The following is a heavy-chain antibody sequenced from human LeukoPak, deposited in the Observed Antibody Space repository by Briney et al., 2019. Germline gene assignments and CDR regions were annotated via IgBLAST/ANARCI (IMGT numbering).Heavy chain of an antibody. CDR2: IYYSGST. J-gene: IGHJ4*02. CDR1: GGSISSYY. D-gene: IGHD3-16*02. Sequence: SETLSLTCTVSGGSISSYYWSWIRQHPGKGLEWIGYIYYSGSTYYNPSLKSRVTISVDTSKNQFSLKLSSVTAADTAVYYCASARGELSSPLDYWGQGTLVTVSS. CDR3: ASARGELSSPLDY. V-gene: IGHV4-59*06.